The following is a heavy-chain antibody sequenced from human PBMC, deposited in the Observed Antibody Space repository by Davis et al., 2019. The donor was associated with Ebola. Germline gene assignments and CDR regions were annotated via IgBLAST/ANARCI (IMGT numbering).Heavy chain of an antibody. Sequence: GESLKISCAASGFIVSSNYMSWIRQAPGKGLEWVSYISSSGSTIYYADSVKGRFTISRDNAKNSLYLQMNSLRAEDTAVYYCARGIVLVVYAKKYYYGMDVWGQGTTVTVSS. D-gene: IGHD2-8*02. CDR3: ARGIVLVVYAKKYYYGMDV. J-gene: IGHJ6*02. CDR1: GFIVSSNY. CDR2: ISSSGSTI. V-gene: IGHV3-11*01.